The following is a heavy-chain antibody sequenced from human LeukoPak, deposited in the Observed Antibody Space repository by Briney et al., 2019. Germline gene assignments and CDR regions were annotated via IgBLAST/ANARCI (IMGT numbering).Heavy chain of an antibody. J-gene: IGHJ4*02. D-gene: IGHD6-19*01. V-gene: IGHV3-66*01. Sequence: GGSLRLSCAASGFTVSSNYMSSVRQAPGKGLEWVSVIHSVGTIYCADSVKGRFTISRDNSKDTLYLQMNSLRADDTAVYYCARDLIGGWPFDYWGQGTLVTVSS. CDR1: GFTVSSNY. CDR2: IHSVGTI. CDR3: ARDLIGGWPFDY.